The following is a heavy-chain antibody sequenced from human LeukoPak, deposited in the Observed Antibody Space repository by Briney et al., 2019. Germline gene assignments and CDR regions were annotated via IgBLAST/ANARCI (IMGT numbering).Heavy chain of an antibody. Sequence: GGSLRLSCAAPGVSFSGSTIHWVRQASGKGLGWVGRIISKANSYATEYAASVKGRFTISRDDSQNTAYLQMNSLKTEDTAVYYCTSLFRVTRWGQGTLVTVPS. D-gene: IGHD2-21*01. CDR2: IISKANSYAT. CDR3: TSLFRVTR. J-gene: IGHJ4*02. CDR1: GVSFSGST. V-gene: IGHV3-73*01.